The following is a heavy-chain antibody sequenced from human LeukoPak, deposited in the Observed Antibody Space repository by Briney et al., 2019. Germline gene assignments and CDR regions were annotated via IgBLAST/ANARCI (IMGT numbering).Heavy chain of an antibody. Sequence: ASVKVSCKVSGYTLTELSMHWVRQAPRKGLEWMGGFDPEDGETIYAQKFQGRVTMTEDTSTDTAYMELSSLRSEDTAVYYCATELGITGTTGYYYYGMDVWGQGTTVTVSS. CDR3: ATELGITGTTGYYYYGMDV. J-gene: IGHJ6*02. CDR2: FDPEDGET. D-gene: IGHD1-7*01. V-gene: IGHV1-24*01. CDR1: GYTLTELS.